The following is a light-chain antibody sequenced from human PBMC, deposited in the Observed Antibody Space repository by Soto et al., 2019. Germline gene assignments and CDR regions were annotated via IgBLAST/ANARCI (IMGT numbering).Light chain of an antibody. CDR2: DVN. CDR3: SSYTSSRSYV. J-gene: IGLJ1*01. Sequence: QSALTQPASVSGSPGQTITISCSGTSSDVGGYKCVSWYQQHPGKAPKLMIYDVNNRPSGVSNRFSGSKSGNTASLTISGPQAEDEADYYCSSYTSSRSYVFGAGTKLTVL. V-gene: IGLV2-14*01. CDR1: SSDVGGYKC.